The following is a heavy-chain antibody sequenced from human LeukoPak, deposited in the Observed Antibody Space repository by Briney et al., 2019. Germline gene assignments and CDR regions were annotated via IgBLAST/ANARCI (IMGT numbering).Heavy chain of an antibody. V-gene: IGHV3-23*01. CDR1: AFIFSGHW. Sequence: GGSLRLSCEGSAFIFSGHWMNWVRQTPGKGLEWVSAISGSGGSTYYADSVKGRFTISRDNSKNTLYLQMNSLRAEDTAVYYCAKDVPVWDYWGQGTLVTVSS. J-gene: IGHJ4*02. D-gene: IGHD3-16*01. CDR3: AKDVPVWDY. CDR2: ISGSGGST.